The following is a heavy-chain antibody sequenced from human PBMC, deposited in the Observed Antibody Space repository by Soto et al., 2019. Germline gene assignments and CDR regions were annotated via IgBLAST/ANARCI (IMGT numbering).Heavy chain of an antibody. CDR1: GGSFSGYY. CDR2: INHSGST. CDR3: AREPYDYIWGSYRPYYFDY. D-gene: IGHD3-16*02. J-gene: IGHJ4*02. Sequence: QVQLQQWGAGLLKPSETLSLTCAVYGGSFSGYYWSWIRQPPGKGLEWIGEINHSGSTNYNPSLNSRVTISVDTSKNQFSLKLSSVTAADTAVYYCAREPYDYIWGSYRPYYFDYWGQGTLVTVSS. V-gene: IGHV4-34*01.